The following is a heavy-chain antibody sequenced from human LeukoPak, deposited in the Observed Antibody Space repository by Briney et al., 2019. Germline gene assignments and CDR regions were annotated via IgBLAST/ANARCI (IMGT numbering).Heavy chain of an antibody. J-gene: IGHJ4*02. CDR1: GFIFNNYA. V-gene: IGHV3-23*01. Sequence: PGGSLRLSCAASGFIFNNYAMSWVRQAPGKGLELVSAISTTGGSTYYADSVKGRFTISRDNSKNTLSLQMDSLRVEDTAVYYCAKDWTTVVTPKGYYFDSWGQGTLVTVSS. D-gene: IGHD4-23*01. CDR2: ISTTGGST. CDR3: AKDWTTVVTPKGYYFDS.